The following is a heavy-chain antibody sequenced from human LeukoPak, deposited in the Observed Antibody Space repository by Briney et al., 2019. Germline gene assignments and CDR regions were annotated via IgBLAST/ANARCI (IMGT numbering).Heavy chain of an antibody. Sequence: GGSLRLSCSASGFTFDDYGMSWVRQAPGKGLEWVSYISSSSSTIYYADSVKGRFTISRDNAKNSLYLQMNSLRAEDTAVYYCAREYYMDVWGKGTTVTVSS. CDR1: GFTFDDYG. CDR3: AREYYMDV. J-gene: IGHJ6*03. CDR2: ISSSSSTI. V-gene: IGHV3-48*01.